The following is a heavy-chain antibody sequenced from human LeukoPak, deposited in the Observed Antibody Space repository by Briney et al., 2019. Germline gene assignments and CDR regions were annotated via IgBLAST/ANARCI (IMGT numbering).Heavy chain of an antibody. CDR1: GGSISSSSYY. V-gene: IGHV4-39*01. CDR2: IYYSGST. J-gene: IGHJ5*02. CDR3: ARRDYYDSSGPT. Sequence: KPSETLSLTCTVSGGSISSSSYYRGWIRQPPGKGLEWTGSIYYSGSTYYNPSLKSRVTISVDTSKNQFSLKLSSVTAADTAVYYCARRDYYDSSGPTWGQGTLVTVSS. D-gene: IGHD3-22*01.